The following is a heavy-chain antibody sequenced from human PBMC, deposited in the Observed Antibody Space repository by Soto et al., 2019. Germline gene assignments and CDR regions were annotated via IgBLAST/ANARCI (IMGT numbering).Heavy chain of an antibody. D-gene: IGHD3-3*01. CDR1: GYTFTNYD. CDR2: ISPNSGRP. CDR3: VRQYYDFWTDYPDFDY. J-gene: IGHJ4*02. V-gene: IGHV1-18*04. Sequence: VTSAEVSWEASGYTFTNYDISWARQAPGQGLEWLGLISPNSGRPSYAQKFEGRVTMTTDTSTTTAYLELRSLRSDDTAVYYCVRQYYDFWTDYPDFDYWGQGTLVTVSS.